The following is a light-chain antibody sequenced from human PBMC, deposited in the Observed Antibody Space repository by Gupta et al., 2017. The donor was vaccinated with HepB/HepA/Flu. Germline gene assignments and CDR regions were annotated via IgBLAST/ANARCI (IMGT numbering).Light chain of an antibody. Sequence: SSVLTQPPSVSVAPGKTARITCGGNNIGSKSVHWYQQKPGQAPVLVIYYDSDRASGTPERFSGSNSGNTATLTISRVEAGDESDYYCQVWDSSSDHYVFGTGTKVTVL. J-gene: IGLJ1*01. V-gene: IGLV3-21*04. CDR1: NIGSKS. CDR2: YDS. CDR3: QVWDSSSDHYV.